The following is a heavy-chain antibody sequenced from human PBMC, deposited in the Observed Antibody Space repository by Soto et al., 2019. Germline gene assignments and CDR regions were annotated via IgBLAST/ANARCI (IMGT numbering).Heavy chain of an antibody. CDR3: ARGGGTRIEAAGNWFDP. Sequence: PSEALSRTCAVYGGSFSGYYWSWIRQPPGKGLEWIGEINHSGSTNYNPSLKSRVTISVDTSKNQFSLKLSYVTAADTAVYYCARGGGTRIEAAGNWFDPCGQGTLLTVSS. D-gene: IGHD6-13*01. CDR1: GGSFSGYY. CDR2: INHSGST. J-gene: IGHJ5*02. V-gene: IGHV4-34*01.